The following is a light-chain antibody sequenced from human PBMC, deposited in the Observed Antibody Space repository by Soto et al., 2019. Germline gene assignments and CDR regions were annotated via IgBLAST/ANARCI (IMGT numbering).Light chain of an antibody. J-gene: IGLJ2*01. CDR1: SSDVGSYNY. V-gene: IGLV2-14*01. CDR2: DVT. Sequence: QYVLTQPASVSGSPGQSITISCTGTSSDVGSYNYVSWYQLHPGKAPKLLIYDVTYRPSGVSNRISGSKSGNTASLTISGLQVEDEADYFCTSWTSSSVVFGGGTKLTVL. CDR3: TSWTSSSVV.